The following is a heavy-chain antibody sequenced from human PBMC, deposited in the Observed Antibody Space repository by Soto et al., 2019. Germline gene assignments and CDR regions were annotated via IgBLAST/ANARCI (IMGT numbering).Heavy chain of an antibody. J-gene: IGHJ4*02. D-gene: IGHD6-19*01. Sequence: GGSLRLSCAASGFTFSSYAMHWVRQAPGKGLEWVAVISYDGSNKYYADSVKGRFTISRDNSKNTLYLQMNSLRAEDTAVYYCARLVWQWLVDYWGQGTLVTVSS. CDR1: GFTFSSYA. CDR3: ARLVWQWLVDY. V-gene: IGHV3-30-3*01. CDR2: ISYDGSNK.